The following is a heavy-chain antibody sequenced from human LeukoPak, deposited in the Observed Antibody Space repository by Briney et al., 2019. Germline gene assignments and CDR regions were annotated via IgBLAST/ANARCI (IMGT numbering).Heavy chain of an antibody. CDR3: ARDPRTRGTAAGTRGNWFDP. Sequence: ASVKVSCKASGYTFTSYGISWVRQAPGQVLEWMGWISAYNGNTNYAQKLQGRVTMTTDTSTSTAYMELRSLRSDDTAVYYCARDPRTRGTAAGTRGNWFDPWGQGTLVTVSS. D-gene: IGHD6-13*01. CDR1: GYTFTSYG. J-gene: IGHJ5*02. V-gene: IGHV1-18*01. CDR2: ISAYNGNT.